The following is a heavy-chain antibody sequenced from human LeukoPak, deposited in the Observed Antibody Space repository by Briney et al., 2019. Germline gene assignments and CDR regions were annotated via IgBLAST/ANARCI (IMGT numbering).Heavy chain of an antibody. CDR2: ISGTSGST. Sequence: PGGSLRLSCAASGFILSSYAMSWVRQAPGKGLEWVSVISGTSGSTYYADSVKGRFTISRDNSKNTLYLEMNSLRAEDTAVYYCAKGLTGGEYSSSWFDYWGQGTLVTVSS. CDR1: GFILSSYA. D-gene: IGHD6-13*01. J-gene: IGHJ4*02. CDR3: AKGLTGGEYSSSWFDY. V-gene: IGHV3-23*01.